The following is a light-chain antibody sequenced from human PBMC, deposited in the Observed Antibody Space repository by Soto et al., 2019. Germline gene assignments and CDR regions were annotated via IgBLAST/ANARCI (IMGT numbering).Light chain of an antibody. CDR3: SSFASSNNCPYV. J-gene: IGLJ1*01. CDR1: SSNIGAGYD. Sequence: QSALTQPPSVSGAPGQRVTISCTGTSSNIGAGYDVNWYQLLPGRAPKLLIYGHSNRPSGVPDRFSGSKSATSASLAITGLQAEDEADYYCSSFASSNNCPYVFGNGTKLTVL. V-gene: IGLV1-40*01. CDR2: GHS.